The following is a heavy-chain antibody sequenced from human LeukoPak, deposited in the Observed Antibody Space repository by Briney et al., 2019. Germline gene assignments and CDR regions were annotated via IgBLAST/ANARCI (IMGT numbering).Heavy chain of an antibody. CDR1: GYTFTSYG. J-gene: IGHJ4*02. D-gene: IGHD4-23*01. V-gene: IGHV1-18*01. CDR3: AVHDYGGNSWEAFDY. CDR2: ISAYNGNT. Sequence: GASVKVSCKASGYTFTSYGISWVRQAPGQGLEWMGWISAYNGNTNYAQKLQGRVTMTTDTSTSTAYMELRSLRSDDTAVYYCAVHDYGGNSWEAFDYWGQGTLVTVSS.